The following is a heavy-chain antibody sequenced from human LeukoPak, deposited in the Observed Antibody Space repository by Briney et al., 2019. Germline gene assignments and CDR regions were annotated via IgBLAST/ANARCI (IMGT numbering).Heavy chain of an antibody. D-gene: IGHD4-17*01. CDR1: GGSFSGYY. Sequence: SETLSLTCAVYGGSFSGYYWSWIRQPPGKGLEWIGEINHSGSTNYNPSLKSRVTISVDTSKNQFSLKLSSVTAADTAVYYCARGQIGADYGDYVYYYYYYMDVRGKGTTVTVSS. CDR2: INHSGST. V-gene: IGHV4-34*01. CDR3: ARGQIGADYGDYVYYYYYYMDV. J-gene: IGHJ6*03.